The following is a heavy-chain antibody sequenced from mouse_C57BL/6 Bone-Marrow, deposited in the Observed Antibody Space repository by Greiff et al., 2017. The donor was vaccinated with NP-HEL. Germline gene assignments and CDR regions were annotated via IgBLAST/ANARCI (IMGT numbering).Heavy chain of an antibody. CDR1: GYTFTSYW. J-gene: IGHJ4*01. CDR3: ARGGYYVYAMDY. CDR2: IDPSDSYT. Sequence: LQESGAELVMPGASVKLSCKASGYTFTSYWMHWVKQRPGQGLEWIGEIDPSDSYTNYNQKFKGKSTLTVDKSSSTAYMQLSSLTSEDSAVYYCARGGYYVYAMDYWGQGTSVTVSS. D-gene: IGHD2-3*01. V-gene: IGHV1-69*01.